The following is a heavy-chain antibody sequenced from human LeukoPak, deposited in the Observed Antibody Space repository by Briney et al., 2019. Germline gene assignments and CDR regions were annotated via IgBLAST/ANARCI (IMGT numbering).Heavy chain of an antibody. Sequence: GGSLRLSCAASGFTFSSSAMSWVRQAPGKGLEWVSSISGSGSGGSTYYGDSVKGRFTISRDNSKNTLYLKMNSLRAEDTAVYYCAKDWEYCSGGSCRTYWGRGTLVTVSS. V-gene: IGHV3-23*01. D-gene: IGHD2-15*01. CDR2: ISGSGSGGST. CDR1: GFTFSSSA. CDR3: AKDWEYCSGGSCRTY. J-gene: IGHJ4*02.